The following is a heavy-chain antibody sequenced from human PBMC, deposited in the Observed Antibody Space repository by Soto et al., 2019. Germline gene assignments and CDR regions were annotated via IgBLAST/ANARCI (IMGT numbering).Heavy chain of an antibody. Sequence: LVPLSLTCTVADGSISSYYWSWIRQPPGKGLEWIGYIYYSGSTNYNPSLKSRVTISVDTSKNQFSLKLSSVTAADTAVYYCARWQGVAVAGKVYNWFDPWGQGTLVTVSS. J-gene: IGHJ5*02. V-gene: IGHV4-59*01. CDR2: IYYSGST. D-gene: IGHD6-19*01. CDR3: ARWQGVAVAGKVYNWFDP. CDR1: DGSISSYY.